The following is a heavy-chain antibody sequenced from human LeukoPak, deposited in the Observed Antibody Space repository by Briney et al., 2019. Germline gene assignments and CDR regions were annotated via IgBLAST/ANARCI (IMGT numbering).Heavy chain of an antibody. V-gene: IGHV3-15*01. CDR3: TTKYYDFWSGYDY. CDR1: GFTFSNAW. D-gene: IGHD3-3*01. J-gene: IGHJ4*02. Sequence: GGSLRLSCAASGFTFSNAWMSWVRQAPGKGLEWVGRIKSKTDGGTTDCAAPVKGRFTISRDDSKNTLYLQMNSLKTEDTAVYYCTTKYYDFWSGYDYWGQGTLVTVSS. CDR2: IKSKTDGGTT.